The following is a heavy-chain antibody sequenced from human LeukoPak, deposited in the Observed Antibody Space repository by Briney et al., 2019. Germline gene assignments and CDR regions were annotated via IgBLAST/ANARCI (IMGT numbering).Heavy chain of an antibody. V-gene: IGHV4-59*08. CDR2: IYYSGST. J-gene: IGHJ4*02. D-gene: IGHD3-22*01. CDR3: AGNMIVVEGGGYYFDY. Sequence: SETLSLTCTVSGGSISSYCWSWIRQPPGKGLEWIGYIYYSGSTNYNPSLKSRVTISVDTSKNQFSLKLSSVTAADTAVYYCAGNMIVVEGGGYYFDYWGQGTLVTVSS. CDR1: GGSISSYC.